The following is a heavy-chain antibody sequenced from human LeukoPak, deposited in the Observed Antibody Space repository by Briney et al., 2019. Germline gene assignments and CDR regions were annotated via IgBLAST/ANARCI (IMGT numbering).Heavy chain of an antibody. V-gene: IGHV4-34*01. CDR3: ARLVRITMIVVVITYRVSPDY. D-gene: IGHD3-22*01. J-gene: IGHJ4*02. Sequence: PSETLSLTCAVYGGSCSGYYWSWIRQPPGKGLEWIGEINHSGSTNYNPSLKSRVTISVDTSKNQFSLKLSSVTAADTAVYYCARLVRITMIVVVITYRVSPDYWGQGTLVTVSS. CDR1: GGSCSGYY. CDR2: INHSGST.